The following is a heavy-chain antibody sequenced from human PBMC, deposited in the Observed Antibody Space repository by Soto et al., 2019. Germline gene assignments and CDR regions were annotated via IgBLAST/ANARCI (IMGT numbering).Heavy chain of an antibody. V-gene: IGHV1-2*04. CDR3: ARVPVVVVPAAEGDYYYYGMDV. CDR1: GYTFTGYY. CDR2: INPNSGGT. Sequence: GASVKVSCKASGYTFTGYYMHWVRQAPGQGLEWMGWINPNSGGTDYAQKFQGWVTMTRDTSISTAYMELSRLRSDDTAVYYCARVPVVVVPAAEGDYYYYGMDVWGQGTTVTVSS. D-gene: IGHD2-2*01. J-gene: IGHJ6*02.